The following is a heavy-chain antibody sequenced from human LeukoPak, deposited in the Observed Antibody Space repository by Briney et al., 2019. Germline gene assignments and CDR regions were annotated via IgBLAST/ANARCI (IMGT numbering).Heavy chain of an antibody. D-gene: IGHD1-1*01. Sequence: GGSLRLSCAASGFIFSNYAMSWVRQAPGKRPEWVSAISGSGDNTYHAESVEGRFTISRDNSKNTLYLQMNSLRAEDTAIYYCAKDFRGSGYYFDYWGQGTLVTVSS. J-gene: IGHJ4*02. CDR1: GFIFSNYA. CDR2: ISGSGDNT. CDR3: AKDFRGSGYYFDY. V-gene: IGHV3-23*01.